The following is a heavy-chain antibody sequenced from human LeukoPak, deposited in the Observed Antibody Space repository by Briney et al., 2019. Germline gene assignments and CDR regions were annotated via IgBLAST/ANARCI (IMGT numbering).Heavy chain of an antibody. Sequence: PSETLSLTCTVSGGSMDTKVYYWGWIRHAPGKGLEWIGTVYYSGSVDYNPSLKSRVTISGDTSKNQFSLKLSSVTAADTAVYYCARMYAMVRGVGWFDPWGQGTLVTVSS. CDR3: ARMYAMVRGVGWFDP. V-gene: IGHV4-39*07. CDR2: VYYSGSV. D-gene: IGHD3-10*01. CDR1: GGSMDTKVYY. J-gene: IGHJ5*02.